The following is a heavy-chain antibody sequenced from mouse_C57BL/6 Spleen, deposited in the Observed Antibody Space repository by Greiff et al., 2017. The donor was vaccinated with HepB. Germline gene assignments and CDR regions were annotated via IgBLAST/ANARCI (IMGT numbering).Heavy chain of an antibody. CDR3: ARGRGYGSSYPDYFDY. D-gene: IGHD1-1*01. J-gene: IGHJ2*01. Sequence: EVKLMESGPELVKPGASVKISCKASGYSFTDYNMNWVKQSNGKSLEWIGVINPNYGTTSYNQKFKGKATLTVDQSSSTAYMQLNSLTSEDSAVYYWARGRGYGSSYPDYFDYWGQGTTLTVSS. V-gene: IGHV1-39*01. CDR1: GYSFTDYN. CDR2: INPNYGTT.